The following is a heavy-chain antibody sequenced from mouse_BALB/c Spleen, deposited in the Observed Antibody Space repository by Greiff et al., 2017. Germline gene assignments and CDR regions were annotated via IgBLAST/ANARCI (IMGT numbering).Heavy chain of an antibody. Sequence: EVQGVESGGGLVQPGGSLKLSCAASGFTFSSYTMSWVRQTPEKRLEWVAYISNGGGSTYYPDTVKGRFTISRDNAKNTLYLQMSSLKSEDTAMYYCARQGDYPAWFAYWGQGTLVTVSA. V-gene: IGHV5-12-2*01. D-gene: IGHD2-4*01. J-gene: IGHJ3*01. CDR2: ISNGGGST. CDR3: ARQGDYPAWFAY. CDR1: GFTFSSYT.